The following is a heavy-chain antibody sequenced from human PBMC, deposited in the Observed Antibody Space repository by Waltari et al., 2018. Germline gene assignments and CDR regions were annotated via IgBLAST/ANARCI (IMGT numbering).Heavy chain of an antibody. CDR1: GGTFSSYA. V-gene: IGHV1-69*04. Sequence: QVQLVQSGAEVKKPGSSVKVSCKASGGTFSSYAISWVRQAPGQGLEWMGGIIPILGIANYAQKFKCRVTITADEYTSTAYMELSSLRSEDTAVYYCARAMRQLLAVSFDYWGQGTRGTVAS. D-gene: IGHD6-13*01. CDR2: IIPILGIA. J-gene: IGHJ4*02. CDR3: ARAMRQLLAVSFDY.